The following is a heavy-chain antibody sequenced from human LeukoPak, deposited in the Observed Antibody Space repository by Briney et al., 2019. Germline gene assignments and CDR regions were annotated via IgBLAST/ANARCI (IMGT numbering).Heavy chain of an antibody. CDR2: ISGSGGST. CDR1: GFTFSSDA. Sequence: GGSLRLSCAASGFTFSSDAMSWVRQAPGKGLEWVSAISGSGGSTYYADSVKGRFTISRDNAKNTLYLQMNSLRAEDTAVYYCATDRPDSMATLHYWGQGTLVTVSS. D-gene: IGHD5-24*01. CDR3: ATDRPDSMATLHY. J-gene: IGHJ4*02. V-gene: IGHV3-23*01.